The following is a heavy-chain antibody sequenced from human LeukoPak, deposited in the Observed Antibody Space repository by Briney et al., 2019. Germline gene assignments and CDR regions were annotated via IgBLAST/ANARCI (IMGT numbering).Heavy chain of an antibody. J-gene: IGHJ4*01. V-gene: IGHV5-51*01. CDR1: AHCSTRYW. Sequence: GAFLTSSCSGSAHCSTRYWIRWVGQLIGQVLERMGFINPGDSVTRYSMYFQGHVTISADKYISTAFLQWSMLEVSDISMYYCARHVKRRWLDSIAIFDYWSQGALVTVSS. D-gene: IGHD5-24*01. CDR3: ARHVKRRWLDSIAIFDY. CDR2: INPGDSVT.